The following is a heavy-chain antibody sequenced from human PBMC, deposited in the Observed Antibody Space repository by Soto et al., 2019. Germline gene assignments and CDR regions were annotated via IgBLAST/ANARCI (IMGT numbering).Heavy chain of an antibody. V-gene: IGHV3-53*01. CDR1: GFTVSSNY. CDR3: AKGYQLPDPLFDY. J-gene: IGHJ4*02. Sequence: GGSLRLSCAASGFTVSSNYMSWVRQAPGKGLEWVSVIYSGGSTYYADSVKGRFTISRDNSKNTLYLQMNSLRAEDTAVYYCAKGYQLPDPLFDYWGQGTLVTVSS. D-gene: IGHD2-2*01. CDR2: IYSGGST.